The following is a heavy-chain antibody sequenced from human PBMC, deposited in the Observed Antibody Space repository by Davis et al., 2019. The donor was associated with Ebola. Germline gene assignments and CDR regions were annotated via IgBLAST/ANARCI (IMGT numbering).Heavy chain of an antibody. J-gene: IGHJ4*02. Sequence: PGGSLRLSCAASGFTFSSYGMRWVRQAPGKGLEWVSAISGSGGSTYYADSVKGRFTISRDNSKNTLYLQMNSLRAEDTAVYYCAKSAWELELRPNYFDYWGQGTLVTVSS. CDR1: GFTFSSYG. V-gene: IGHV3-23*01. CDR3: AKSAWELELRPNYFDY. CDR2: ISGSGGST. D-gene: IGHD1-7*01.